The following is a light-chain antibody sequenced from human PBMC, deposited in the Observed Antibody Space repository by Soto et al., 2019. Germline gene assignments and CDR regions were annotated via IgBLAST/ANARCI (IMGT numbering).Light chain of an antibody. V-gene: IGKV3-20*01. CDR3: QQYGTSSIT. J-gene: IGKJ5*01. CDR2: GVS. Sequence: EIVLTQSPGTLSLSPGERATLSCRASQSVSSNYLAWYQQKPGQAPRLLIYGVSSRATGIQDRFSGSGSGTDFTITISRLEPEDFSVYYCQQYGTSSITFGQGTRLEIK. CDR1: QSVSSNY.